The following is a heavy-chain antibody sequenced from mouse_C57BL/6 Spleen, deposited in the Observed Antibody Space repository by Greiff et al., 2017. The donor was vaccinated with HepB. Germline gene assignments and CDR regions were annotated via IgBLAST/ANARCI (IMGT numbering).Heavy chain of an antibody. CDR3: ASKAPTTVVATRYFDV. V-gene: IGHV1-69*01. CDR1: GYTFTSYW. D-gene: IGHD1-1*01. CDR2: IDPSDSYT. Sequence: QVQLQQPGAELVMPGASVKLSCKASGYTFTSYWMHWVKQRPGQGLEWIGEIDPSDSYTNYNQKFKGKSTLTVDKSSSTAYRQLSSLTSEDSAVYYCASKAPTTVVATRYFDVWGTGTTVTVSS. J-gene: IGHJ1*03.